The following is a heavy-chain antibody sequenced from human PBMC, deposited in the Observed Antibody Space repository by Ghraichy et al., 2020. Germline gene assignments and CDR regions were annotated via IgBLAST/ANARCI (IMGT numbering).Heavy chain of an antibody. CDR2: IYYSGST. J-gene: IGHJ3*02. Sequence: SETLSLTCTVSGGSISSYYWSWIRQPPGKGLEWIGYIYYSGSTNYNPSLKSRVTISVDTSKNQFSLKLSPLTAADTAVYYCARVGIAAAGTRAFDIWGQGTMVTVSS. CDR1: GGSISSYY. D-gene: IGHD6-13*01. V-gene: IGHV4-59*01. CDR3: ARVGIAAAGTRAFDI.